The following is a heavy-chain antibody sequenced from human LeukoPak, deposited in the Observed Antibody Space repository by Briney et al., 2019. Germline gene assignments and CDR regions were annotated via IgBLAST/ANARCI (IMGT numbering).Heavy chain of an antibody. CDR2: IRSKANSYAT. CDR3: LLSNLHYYYYMDV. CDR1: GFTFSGSA. Sequence: PGGSLRLSCAASGFTFSGSAMHWVRQASGKGLEWVGRIRSKANSYATAYAASVKGRFTISGDDSKNTAYLQMNSLKTEDTAVYYCLLSNLHYYYYMDVWGKGTTVTVSS. V-gene: IGHV3-73*01. J-gene: IGHJ6*03.